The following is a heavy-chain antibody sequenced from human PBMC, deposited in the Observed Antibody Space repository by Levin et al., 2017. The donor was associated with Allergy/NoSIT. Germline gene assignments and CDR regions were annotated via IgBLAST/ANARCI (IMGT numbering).Heavy chain of an antibody. J-gene: IGHJ6*03. CDR2: INHRGTT. V-gene: IGHV4-34*01. CDR1: GGSLSGYY. CDR3: AKHYYYHMDV. Sequence: SETLSLSCAVNGGSLSGYYWSWIRQPPGKGLEWIGEINHRGTTNYNPSLKSRATISVDMSKNQFSLKLSSVTAADTAVYYCAKHYYYHMDVWGKGTTVTVSS.